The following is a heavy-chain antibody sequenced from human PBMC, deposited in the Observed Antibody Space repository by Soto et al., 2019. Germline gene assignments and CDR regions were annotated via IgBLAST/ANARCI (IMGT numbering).Heavy chain of an antibody. V-gene: IGHV6-1*01. CDR1: GDSVSSNIAG. CDR2: TYYRSKWYY. Sequence: SQTLSLTSVITGDSVSSNIAGWSWVRQSPSRGLEWLGRTYYRSKWYYEYAVSVRGRITINPDTSKNQYSLQLNSVTPEDTAVYFCARGEQYSGRIFDYWGQGTLVTVSS. D-gene: IGHD1-26*01. J-gene: IGHJ4*01. CDR3: ARGEQYSGRIFDY.